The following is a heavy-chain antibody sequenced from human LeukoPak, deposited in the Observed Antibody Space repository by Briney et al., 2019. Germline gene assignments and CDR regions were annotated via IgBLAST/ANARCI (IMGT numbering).Heavy chain of an antibody. V-gene: IGHV4-34*01. D-gene: IGHD3-10*01. J-gene: IGHJ4*02. CDR1: GGSFSGYY. Sequence: SETLSLTCAVYGGSFSGYYWSWIRQPPGKGLEWIGEINHSGSTNYNPSLKSRVTMSVDTSKNQFSLKLSSVTAADTAVYYCARDRAYYGSGSYGLDYWGQGTLVTVSS. CDR3: ARDRAYYGSGSYGLDY. CDR2: INHSGST.